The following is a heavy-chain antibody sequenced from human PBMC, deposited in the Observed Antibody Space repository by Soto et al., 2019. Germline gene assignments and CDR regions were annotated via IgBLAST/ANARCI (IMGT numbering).Heavy chain of an antibody. CDR2: IYYSGST. CDR3: ARRYGGNLDY. D-gene: IGHD1-26*01. J-gene: IGHJ4*02. CDR1: GGPISSYY. V-gene: IGHV4-59*08. Sequence: ASETLSLTCTVSGGPISSYYWSWIRQPPGKGLEWIGYIYYSGSTNYNPSLKSRVTISVDTSKNQFSLKLSSVTAADTAVYYCARRYGGNLDYWGQGTPGHRLL.